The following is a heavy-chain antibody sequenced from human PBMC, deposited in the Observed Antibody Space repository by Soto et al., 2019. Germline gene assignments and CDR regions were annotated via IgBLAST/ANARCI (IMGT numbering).Heavy chain of an antibody. V-gene: IGHV3-23*01. J-gene: IGHJ4*02. CDR2: ISGSGGST. Sequence: GGSLRLSCAASGFTFSSYAMSWVRQAPGKGLEWVSAISGSGGSTYYADSVKGRFTISRDNSKNTLYLQMNSLRAEDTAVYYCAKDPRRIQGSGSYYLPYWGQGTLVTVSS. D-gene: IGHD3-10*01. CDR3: AKDPRRIQGSGSYYLPY. CDR1: GFTFSSYA.